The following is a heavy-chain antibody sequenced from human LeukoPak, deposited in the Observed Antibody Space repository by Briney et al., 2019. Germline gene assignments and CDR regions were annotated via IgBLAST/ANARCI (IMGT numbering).Heavy chain of an antibody. J-gene: IGHJ5*02. CDR2: IYWNDDK. V-gene: IGHV2-5*01. Sequence: SGPTLVKPTQTLTLTCTFSGFSLSTSGVGVGWIRQTPGKALEWPALIYWNDDKRYSPSLKSRLTITKDTSKNQVVLTMTNMDPVDTATYYCAHRPMGNWFDPWGQGTLVTVSS. D-gene: IGHD1-26*01. CDR1: GFSLSTSGVG. CDR3: AHRPMGNWFDP.